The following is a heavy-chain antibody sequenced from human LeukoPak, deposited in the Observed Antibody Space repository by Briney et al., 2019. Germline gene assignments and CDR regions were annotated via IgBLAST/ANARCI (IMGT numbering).Heavy chain of an antibody. CDR3: AGTVMSGYSYPFGF. CDR1: GGSMTEKY. V-gene: IGHV4-59*01. Sequence: PETLSLTCTVTGGSMTEKYWNWIRQAPGKGPEWLGSVYYTGSTRVTPSLKSRLTVSMDTAQNQFSLTLTSVTPADTAVYFCAGTVMSGYSYPFGFWGQGTQVTVSS. D-gene: IGHD5-18*01. J-gene: IGHJ4*02. CDR2: VYYTGST.